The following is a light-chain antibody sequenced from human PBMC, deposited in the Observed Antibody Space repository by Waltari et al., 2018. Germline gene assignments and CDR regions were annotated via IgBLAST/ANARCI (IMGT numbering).Light chain of an antibody. CDR1: QNIDGF. J-gene: IGKJ2*01. V-gene: IGKV1-39*01. Sequence: DIQMTQSPSSLSASVGARVTITCRASQNIDGFLHCYQHKPGKAPKLLIYAASTLQSGVSSRFTGSGSGTYFTLSITSLQPEDVATYYCQQSYSTPLYSFGQGTKLEIK. CDR3: QQSYSTPLYS. CDR2: AAS.